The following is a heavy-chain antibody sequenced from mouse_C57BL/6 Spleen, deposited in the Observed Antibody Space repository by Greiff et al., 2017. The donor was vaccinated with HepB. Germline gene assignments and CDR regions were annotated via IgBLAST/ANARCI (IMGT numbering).Heavy chain of an antibody. CDR1: GFTFSDYY. CDR3: AREGQLRDYAMDY. V-gene: IGHV5-16*01. J-gene: IGHJ4*01. D-gene: IGHD3-2*02. CDR2: INYDGSST. Sequence: EVQVVESEGGLVQPGSSMKLSCTASGFTFSDYYMAWVRQVPEKGLEWVANINYDGSSTYYLDSLKSRFIISRDNAKNILYLQMSSLKSEDTATYYCAREGQLRDYAMDYWGQGTSVTVSS.